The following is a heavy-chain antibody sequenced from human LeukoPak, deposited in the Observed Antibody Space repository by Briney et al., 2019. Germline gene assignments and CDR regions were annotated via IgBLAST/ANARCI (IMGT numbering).Heavy chain of an antibody. D-gene: IGHD6-6*01. CDR3: ARYSSSPKDFDY. CDR1: GDSVSSNSAA. V-gene: IGHV6-1*01. J-gene: IGHJ4*02. Sequence: SQTLSLTCAISGDSVSSNSAAWNWIRQSPSRGLEWLGRTYYRSKWNNDYAASVKSRIIINPDTSKNQFSLQLNSVTPEDTAIYYCARYSSSPKDFDYWGLGTLVTVSS. CDR2: TYYRSKWNN.